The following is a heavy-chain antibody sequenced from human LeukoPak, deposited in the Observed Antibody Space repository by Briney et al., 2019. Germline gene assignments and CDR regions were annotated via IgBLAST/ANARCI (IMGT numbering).Heavy chain of an antibody. V-gene: IGHV4-34*01. D-gene: IGHD1-26*01. Sequence: SETLSLTCAVYGGSFSGYYWSWIRQPPGKGQEWIGEINHSGSTNYNPSLKSRVTISVDTSKNQFSLKLSSVTAADTAVYYCARGGVGATPFDYWGQGTLVTVSS. J-gene: IGHJ4*02. CDR1: GGSFSGYY. CDR3: ARGGVGATPFDY. CDR2: INHSGST.